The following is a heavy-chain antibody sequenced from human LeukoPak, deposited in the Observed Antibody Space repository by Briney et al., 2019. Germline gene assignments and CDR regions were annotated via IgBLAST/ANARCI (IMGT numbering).Heavy chain of an antibody. Sequence: SETLSLTCTVSGGSISSGDYYWSWIRQPPGKGLEWIGYIYNNGRTYYNPSLKSRVTISVDTSKNLFSLKVSSVTAADAAVYYCARGRSSSWYSFDYWGLGTLVTVSS. CDR1: GGSISSGDYY. CDR3: ARGRSSSWYSFDY. CDR2: IYNNGRT. J-gene: IGHJ4*02. D-gene: IGHD6-13*01. V-gene: IGHV4-30-4*01.